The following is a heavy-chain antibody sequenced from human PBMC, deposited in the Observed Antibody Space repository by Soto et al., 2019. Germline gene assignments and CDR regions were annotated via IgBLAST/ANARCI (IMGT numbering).Heavy chain of an antibody. CDR1: GFTFSSYA. D-gene: IGHD2-15*01. CDR2: ISGSGGST. CDR3: AKDHLVVAATPYYYYGMDV. J-gene: IGHJ6*02. V-gene: IGHV3-23*01. Sequence: GGSLRLSCAASGFTFSSYAMSWVRQAPGKGLEWVSAISGSGGSTYYADSVKGRFTISRDNSKNTPYLQMNSLRAEDTAVYYSAKDHLVVAATPYYYYGMDVWGQGTTVTVSS.